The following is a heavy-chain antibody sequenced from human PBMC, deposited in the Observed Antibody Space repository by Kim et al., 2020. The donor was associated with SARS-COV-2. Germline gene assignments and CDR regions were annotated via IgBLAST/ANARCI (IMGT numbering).Heavy chain of an antibody. CDR3: ARLPDITGWPFDS. CDR1: GGSINDY. J-gene: IGHJ4*02. Sequence: SETLSLSCIVSGGSINDYWTWIRQPPGKGLEWIGYIRYSGKISYNPSLSSRVVISVDTSENHFSLKLTSVTAADTAVYYCARLPDITGWPFDSWGQGTLVTVSS. V-gene: IGHV4-59*01. D-gene: IGHD2-15*01. CDR2: IRYSGKI.